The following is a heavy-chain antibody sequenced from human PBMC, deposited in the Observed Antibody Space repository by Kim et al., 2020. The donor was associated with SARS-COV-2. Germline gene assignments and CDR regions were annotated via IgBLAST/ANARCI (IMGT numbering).Heavy chain of an antibody. CDR3: ARAGGDYVWGSYRYTRNYFDY. J-gene: IGHJ4*02. V-gene: IGHV3-30-3*01. Sequence: GGSLRLSCAASGFTFSSYAMHWVRQAPGKGLEWVAVISYDGSNKYYADSVKGRFTISRDNSKNTLYLQMNSLRAEDTAVYYCARAGGDYVWGSYRYTRNYFDYWGQGTLVTVSS. CDR1: GFTFSSYA. D-gene: IGHD3-16*02. CDR2: ISYDGSNK.